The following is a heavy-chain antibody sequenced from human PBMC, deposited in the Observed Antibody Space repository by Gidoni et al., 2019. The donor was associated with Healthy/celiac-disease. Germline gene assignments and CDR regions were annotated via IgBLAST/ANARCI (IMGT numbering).Heavy chain of an antibody. CDR3: ARLIKRVVPAAVDY. V-gene: IGHV4-39*01. D-gene: IGHD2-2*01. CDR2: IYYSGST. J-gene: IGHJ4*02. Sequence: QLQLQESGPGLVKPSETLSRTCTFSGCSISSMSYYWGWIRQPPGKGLEWIGSIYYSGSTYYNPSLKSRVTISVDTSKNQFSLKLSSVTAADTAVYYCARLIKRVVPAAVDYWGQGTLVTVSS. CDR1: GCSISSMSYY.